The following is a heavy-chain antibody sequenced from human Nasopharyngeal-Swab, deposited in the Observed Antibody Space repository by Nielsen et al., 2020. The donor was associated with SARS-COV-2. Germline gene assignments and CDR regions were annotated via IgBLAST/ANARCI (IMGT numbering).Heavy chain of an antibody. J-gene: IGHJ3*02. D-gene: IGHD6-13*01. Sequence: SGPTLVHPTPTLTLTCTFSGFSLSTSGVGVGWIRQPPGKALEWLALLYWDDDKRYSPSLKSRITITKDTSKHQVVLTMTNMDPVDTATYYCAHRLWQSQQQLVLVDAFDIWGQGTMVTVSS. CDR3: AHRLWQSQQQLVLVDAFDI. CDR2: LYWDDDK. V-gene: IGHV2-5*02. CDR1: GFSLSTSGVG.